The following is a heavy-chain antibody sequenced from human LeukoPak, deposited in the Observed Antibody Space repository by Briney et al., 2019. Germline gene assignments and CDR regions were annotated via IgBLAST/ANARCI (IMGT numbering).Heavy chain of an antibody. Sequence: PSETLSLTCAVSGGSISSGGYSWSWIRQAPGKGREWIGYINHSGSTYYNPSLKSRVTISVDRSKNQFSLKLSSVTAADTAVYYCARASPDYYYDSSGYLLGYYLDYWGQGTLVTVSS. V-gene: IGHV4-30-2*01. J-gene: IGHJ4*02. D-gene: IGHD3-22*01. CDR1: GGSISSGGYS. CDR2: INHSGST. CDR3: ARASPDYYYDSSGYLLGYYLDY.